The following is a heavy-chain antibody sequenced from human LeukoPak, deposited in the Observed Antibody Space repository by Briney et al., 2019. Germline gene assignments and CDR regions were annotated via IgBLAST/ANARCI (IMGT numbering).Heavy chain of an antibody. D-gene: IGHD3-10*01. CDR3: ATAYGFSPYFDY. CDR1: GYTLTELS. J-gene: IGHJ4*02. CDR2: FDPEDGET. V-gene: IGHV1-24*01. Sequence: GASVKVSCKVSGYTLTELSMPWVRQAPGKGLEWMGGFDPEDGETIYAQKFQGRVTMTEDTSTDTAYMELSSLRSEDTAVYYCATAYGFSPYFDYWGQGTLVTVSS.